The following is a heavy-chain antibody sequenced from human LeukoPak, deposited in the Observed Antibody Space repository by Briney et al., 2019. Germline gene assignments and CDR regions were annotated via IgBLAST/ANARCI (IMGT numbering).Heavy chain of an antibody. V-gene: IGHV3-23*01. CDR2: IVGSGANT. CDR3: AKSSPYYYDTSGYYYGNCYDY. D-gene: IGHD3-22*01. J-gene: IGHJ4*02. Sequence: GGSLRLSCAASGFTFTYYAMTWVRQAPGKGLEWVSVIVGSGANTYYADSVKGRFTISRDNSKNTLYLQMNSLRTEDMAVYYCAKSSPYYYDTSGYYYGNCYDYWGQGALVTVSS. CDR1: GFTFTYYA.